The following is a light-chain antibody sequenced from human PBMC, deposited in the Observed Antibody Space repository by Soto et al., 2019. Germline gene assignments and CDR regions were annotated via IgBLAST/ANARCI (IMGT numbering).Light chain of an antibody. J-gene: IGLJ2*01. CDR3: AAWDDSRSGVV. CDR2: RNN. Sequence: QSVLTQPPSASGTPGQRVTISCSGSSSNIGSNYVYWYQQLPGTAPKLLIYRNNQRPSGVPDRFSGSKSGTSASLAISGLRSEDEAEYYCAAWDDSRSGVVVGGGTKLTVL. V-gene: IGLV1-47*01. CDR1: SSNIGSNY.